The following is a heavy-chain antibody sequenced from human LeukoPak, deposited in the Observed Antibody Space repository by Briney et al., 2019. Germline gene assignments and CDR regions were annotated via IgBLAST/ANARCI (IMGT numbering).Heavy chain of an antibody. CDR3: AKASVGGL. CDR1: GFSFSNYW. J-gene: IGHJ4*02. CDR2: IKYDASEQ. Sequence: GGSLRLSCAASGFSFSNYWMNWVRQAPGKGLEWVANIKYDASEQYYVDSVKGRFTISRDNAKNTLYLQMNSLRAEDTAVYYCAKASVGGLWGQGTLVTVSS. V-gene: IGHV3-7*01. D-gene: IGHD3-16*01.